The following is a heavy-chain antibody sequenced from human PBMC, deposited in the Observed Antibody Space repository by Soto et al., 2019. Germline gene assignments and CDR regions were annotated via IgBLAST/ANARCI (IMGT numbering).Heavy chain of an antibody. CDR2: IYYSGST. J-gene: IGHJ2*01. Sequence: QLQLQESGPGLVKPSETLSLTYTVSGGSISSSSYYWGWIRQPPGKGLEWIGSIYYSGSTYYNPSLKSRVTISVDTSKNQFSLKLSSVTAADTAVYYCARRQREADYGYFDLWGRGTLVTVSS. CDR1: GGSISSSSYY. D-gene: IGHD5-18*01. CDR3: ARRQREADYGYFDL. V-gene: IGHV4-39*01.